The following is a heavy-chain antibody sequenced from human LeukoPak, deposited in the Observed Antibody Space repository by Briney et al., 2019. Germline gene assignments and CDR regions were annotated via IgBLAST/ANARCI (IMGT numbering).Heavy chain of an antibody. CDR2: IYYSGST. J-gene: IGHJ6*04. V-gene: IGHV4-31*03. D-gene: IGHD2-15*01. Sequence: PSQTLSLTCTVSGGSISSGGYYWSRIRQHPGKGLEWIGYIYYSGSTYYNPSLKSRVTISVDTSKNQFSLKLSSVTAADTAVYYCARDRVVAATLYYYGMDVWGKGTTVTVSS. CDR1: GGSISSGGYY. CDR3: ARDRVVAATLYYYGMDV.